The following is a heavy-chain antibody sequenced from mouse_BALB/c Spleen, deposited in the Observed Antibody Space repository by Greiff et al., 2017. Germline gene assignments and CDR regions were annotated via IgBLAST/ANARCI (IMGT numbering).Heavy chain of an antibody. CDR3: AKNRLTIKAMDY. CDR2: IWRGGST. J-gene: IGHJ4*01. D-gene: IGHD2-12*01. CDR1: GFSLTSYG. V-gene: IGHV2-5-1*01. Sequence: QVQLKESGPSLVQPSQSLSITCTVTGFSLTSYGVHWVRQSPGKGLEWLGVIWRGGSTDYNAAFMSRLSITKDNSKSQVFFKMNSLQADDTAIYYCAKNRLTIKAMDYWGQGTSVTVSS.